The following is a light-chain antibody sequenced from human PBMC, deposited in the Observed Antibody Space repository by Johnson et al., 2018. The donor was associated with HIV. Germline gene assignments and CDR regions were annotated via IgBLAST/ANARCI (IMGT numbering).Light chain of an antibody. Sequence: QPVLTQPPSVSAAPGQKVTISCSGSSSNIGNNYVSWYQQVPGTAPKLLIYDNNKRPSGIPDRFSGSKSGTSATLGITGLQTGDEADYYCGTWDSSLSAYVIGTGTKVTVL. CDR3: GTWDSSLSAYV. J-gene: IGLJ1*01. CDR2: DNN. CDR1: SSNIGNNY. V-gene: IGLV1-51*01.